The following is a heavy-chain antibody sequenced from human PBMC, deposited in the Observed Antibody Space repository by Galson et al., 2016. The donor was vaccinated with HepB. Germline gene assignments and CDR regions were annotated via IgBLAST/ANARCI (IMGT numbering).Heavy chain of an antibody. D-gene: IGHD7-27*01. J-gene: IGHJ1*01. CDR3: ARGPLNLSGPELGQMAEYFQH. CDR2: ISRSSSHI. CDR1: GFTFRSHS. V-gene: IGHV3-21*01. Sequence: SLRLSCAASGFTFRSHSMNWVRQAPGKGLEWVSSISRSSSHIYYADSVKGRFTISRDNAKNSLYLQMNSLRAEDTAVYFCARGPLNLSGPELGQMAEYFQHWGQGTLVTVSS.